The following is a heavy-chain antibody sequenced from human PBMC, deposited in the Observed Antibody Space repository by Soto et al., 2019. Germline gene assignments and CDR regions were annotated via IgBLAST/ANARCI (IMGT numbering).Heavy chain of an antibody. D-gene: IGHD3-10*01. CDR1: GYTLTELS. CDR3: ATLPIAMVRGVIITFNY. CDR2: FDPEDGET. J-gene: IGHJ4*02. Sequence: ASVKVSCKVSGYTLTELSMHWVRQAPGKGLEWMGGFDPEDGETIYAQKFQGRVTMTEDTSTDTAYMELSSLRSEDTAVYYFATLPIAMVRGVIITFNYWGQGTLVTVSS. V-gene: IGHV1-24*01.